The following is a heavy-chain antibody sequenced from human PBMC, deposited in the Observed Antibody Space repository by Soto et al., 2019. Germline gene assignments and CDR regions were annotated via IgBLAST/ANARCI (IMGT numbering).Heavy chain of an antibody. D-gene: IGHD5-18*01. CDR3: ARDWSKFSYNYPYYYAMDA. V-gene: IGHV3-53*01. CDR1: GFSVTNSY. Sequence: PGGSLRLSCTVSGFSVTNSYINWVRQAPGKGLGWVSILYSSGTTYYADSVRGRFTVSRDDSKNTLFLHMNSLRADDTAVYYCARDWSKFSYNYPYYYAMDAWGQGTTVTVSS. J-gene: IGHJ6*02. CDR2: LYSSGTT.